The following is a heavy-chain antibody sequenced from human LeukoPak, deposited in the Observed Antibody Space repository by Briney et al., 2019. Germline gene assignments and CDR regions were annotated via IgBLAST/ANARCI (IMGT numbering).Heavy chain of an antibody. J-gene: IGHJ5*02. V-gene: IGHV4-38-2*02. D-gene: IGHD1-26*01. CDR1: GYSISSGFY. CDR2: IYHSGST. CDR3: ARVNRELLLSYNWFDP. Sequence: SETLSLTCTVSGYSISSGFYWGWIRQPPGKGLEWIGSIYHSGSTYYNPSLKSRVTISVDTSKNQFSLKLNSVTAADTAVYYCARVNRELLLSYNWFDPWGQGTLVTVSS.